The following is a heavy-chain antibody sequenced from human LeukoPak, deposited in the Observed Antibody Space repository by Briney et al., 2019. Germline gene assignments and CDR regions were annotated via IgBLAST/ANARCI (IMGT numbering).Heavy chain of an antibody. J-gene: IGHJ4*02. CDR1: GGSFSGYY. D-gene: IGHD3-16*02. Sequence: SETLSLTCAVYGGSFSGYYWSWIRQPPGKGLEWIGEINHSGSTNYNPSLKSRVTISVDTSKNQFSLKLSSVTAADTAVYYCARGRYTNYVWGSYRLSYWGQGTLVTVPS. CDR3: ARGRYTNYVWGSYRLSY. CDR2: INHSGST. V-gene: IGHV4-34*01.